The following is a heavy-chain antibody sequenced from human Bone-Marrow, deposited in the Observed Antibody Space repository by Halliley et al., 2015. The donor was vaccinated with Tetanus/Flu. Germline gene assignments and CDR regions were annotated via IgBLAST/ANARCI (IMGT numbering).Heavy chain of an antibody. CDR2: ISDSGGST. CDR1: GFTFSSCA. CDR3: AREISNSSGWPYYFDY. Sequence: SLRLSCAASGFTFSSCAMSWVRQAPGKGLEWVSTISDSGGSTYYADSVRGRFTISRDTSKNTLYLQMHSLRADDTAVYYCAREISNSSGWPYYFDYWGQGTLVTVSS. D-gene: IGHD6-19*01. J-gene: IGHJ4*02. V-gene: IGHV3-23*01.